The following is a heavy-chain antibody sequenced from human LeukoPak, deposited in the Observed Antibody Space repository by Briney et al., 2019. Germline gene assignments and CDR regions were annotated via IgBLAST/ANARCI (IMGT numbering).Heavy chain of an antibody. D-gene: IGHD5-18*01. CDR2: IIPIFGTA. Sequence: SVKVSCKASGYTFTGYYMHWVRQAPGQGLEWMGGIIPIFGTANYAQKFQGRVTITADKSTSTAYMELSSLRSEDTAVYYCARARGYSYGLDYWGQGTLVTVSS. V-gene: IGHV1-69*06. CDR1: GYTFTGYY. CDR3: ARARGYSYGLDY. J-gene: IGHJ4*02.